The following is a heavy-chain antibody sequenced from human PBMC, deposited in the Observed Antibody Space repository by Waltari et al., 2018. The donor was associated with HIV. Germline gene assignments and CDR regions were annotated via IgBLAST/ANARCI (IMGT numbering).Heavy chain of an antibody. D-gene: IGHD4-4*01. Sequence: QVQLVESGGGVVQPGRSLRLSCAASGFTFSSYAMHWVRQAPGKGLELVAVISYDGSNKYNADAVKGRFTISRDNSKNTLYLQMNSLRAEDTAVYYCARDQGVTTYYFDDWGQGTLVTVSS. CDR3: ARDQGVTTYYFDD. CDR2: ISYDGSNK. CDR1: GFTFSSYA. J-gene: IGHJ4*02. V-gene: IGHV3-30*04.